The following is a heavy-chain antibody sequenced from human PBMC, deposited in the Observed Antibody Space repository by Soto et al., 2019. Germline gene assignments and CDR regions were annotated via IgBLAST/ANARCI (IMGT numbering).Heavy chain of an antibody. D-gene: IGHD3-10*01. CDR2: INHSGST. CDR1: GGSFSGYY. V-gene: IGHV4-34*01. CDR3: ARARISGSGSYHFDY. Sequence: SETLSLTCAVYGGSFSGYYWSWIRQPPGRGLEWIGEINHSGSTNYNPSLKSRVTISVDTSKNQFSLKLSSVTAADTAVYYCARARISGSGSYHFDYWGQGTLVTVSS. J-gene: IGHJ4*02.